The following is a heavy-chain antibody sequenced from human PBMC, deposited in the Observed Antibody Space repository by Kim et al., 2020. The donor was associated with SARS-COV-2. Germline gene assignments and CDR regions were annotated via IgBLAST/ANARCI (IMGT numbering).Heavy chain of an antibody. D-gene: IGHD3-22*01. CDR3: AKLAVKADSSGYHDAFDI. Sequence: GWSLRLSCAASGFAFSSYGMHWVRQPPGKGLEWVAVITYDGNNKYYAESVKGRFTISRDNSKNTLYLQMNSLTSEDTAVYYCAKLAVKADSSGYHDAFDIWGQGTMVTFSS. V-gene: IGHV3-30*18. CDR2: ITYDGNNK. CDR1: GFAFSSYG. J-gene: IGHJ3*02.